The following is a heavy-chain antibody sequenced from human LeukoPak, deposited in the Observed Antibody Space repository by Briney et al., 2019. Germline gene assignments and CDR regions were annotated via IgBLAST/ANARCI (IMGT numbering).Heavy chain of an antibody. Sequence: GESLKISCKVSGYSFTTYWIGWVRQMPGKGLEWMGIIYPGDSDTKYSPSFQGQVTISADKPISTAYLQWSSLKASDTAMYYCARRPLNWAFDYWGQGTLVTVSS. J-gene: IGHJ4*02. V-gene: IGHV5-51*01. CDR1: GYSFTTYW. D-gene: IGHD7-27*01. CDR2: IYPGDSDT. CDR3: ARRPLNWAFDY.